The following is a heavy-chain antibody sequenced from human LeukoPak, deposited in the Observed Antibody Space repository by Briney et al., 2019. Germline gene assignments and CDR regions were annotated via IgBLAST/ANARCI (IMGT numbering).Heavy chain of an antibody. CDR1: GYTFTSYG. J-gene: IGHJ5*02. CDR2: ISAYNGNT. Sequence: VSVKVSCKASGYTFTSYGISWVRQAPGQGLEWMGWISAYNGNTNYAQKLQGRVTMTTDTSTSTAYMELRSLRSDDTAVYYCARGNSVEDTAWWFDPWGQGTLVTVSS. CDR3: ARGNSVEDTAWWFDP. D-gene: IGHD4-23*01. V-gene: IGHV1-18*01.